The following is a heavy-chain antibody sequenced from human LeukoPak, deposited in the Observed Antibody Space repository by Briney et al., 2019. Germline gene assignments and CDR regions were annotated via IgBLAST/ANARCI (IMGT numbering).Heavy chain of an antibody. CDR3: ARQHLGSGCIDY. D-gene: IGHD6-19*01. J-gene: IGHJ4*02. CDR2: INYSGTT. V-gene: IGHV4-39*01. Sequence: SETLSLTCTVSGGSISSSHYYWGWIRQTPGKGLEWIGSINYSGTTYYSPSLKSRVTMSVDTSKNQFSLKLTSVTAADTAVYSCARQHLGSGCIDYWGQGTLVTVSS. CDR1: GGSISSSHYY.